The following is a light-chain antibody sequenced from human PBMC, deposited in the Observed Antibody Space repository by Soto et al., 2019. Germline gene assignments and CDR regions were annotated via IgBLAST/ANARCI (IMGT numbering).Light chain of an antibody. CDR3: QHIHSIPIT. J-gene: IGKJ5*01. V-gene: IGKV1-39*01. Sequence: DIQMTQSPSSLSASVGDRFTITCRASQSVSSDLNWYQQKAGKAPKLLIYAASSLRSGVPSRFSGSGSGTHFILTISSLQPEDFATYYCQHIHSIPITFGQGTRLEIK. CDR1: QSVSSD. CDR2: AAS.